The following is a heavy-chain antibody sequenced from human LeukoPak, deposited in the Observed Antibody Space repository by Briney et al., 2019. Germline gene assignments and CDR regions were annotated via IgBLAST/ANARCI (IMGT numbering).Heavy chain of an antibody. CDR1: GFTFSSYS. CDR2: ISSSSSYI. J-gene: IGHJ4*02. CDR3: ARDARYYYDSSGYYYY. V-gene: IGHV3-21*01. Sequence: GGSLRLSCAASGFTFSSYSMNWVRQAPGKGLEWVSSISSSSSYIYYADSVKGRFTISGDNAKNSLYLQMNSLRAEDTAVYYCARDARYYYDSSGYYYYWGQGTLVTVSS. D-gene: IGHD3-22*01.